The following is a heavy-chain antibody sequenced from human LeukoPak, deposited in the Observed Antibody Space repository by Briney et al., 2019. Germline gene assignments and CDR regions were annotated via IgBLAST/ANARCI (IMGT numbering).Heavy chain of an antibody. CDR2: INAGNGNT. CDR3: ARDLKQFGGWFDY. Sequence: ASVKVSRKASGYTFSSYAMHWVRQAPGQRLEWMGWINAGNGNTKYSQKFQGRVTITRDTSASTAYMELSSLRFGDTAVYYCARDLKQFGGWFDYWGQGTLVTVSS. J-gene: IGHJ4*02. D-gene: IGHD6-19*01. CDR1: GYTFSSYA. V-gene: IGHV1-3*01.